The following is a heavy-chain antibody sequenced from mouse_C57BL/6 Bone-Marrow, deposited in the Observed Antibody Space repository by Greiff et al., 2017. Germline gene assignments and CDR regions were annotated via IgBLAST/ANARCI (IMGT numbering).Heavy chain of an antibody. CDR1: GYSIISGYY. CDR3: ARVITTVVAFDY. J-gene: IGHJ2*01. D-gene: IGHD1-1*01. V-gene: IGHV3-6*01. CDR2: ISYDGSN. Sequence: EVQLQESGPGLVKPSQSLSLTCSVTGYSIISGYYWHWIRQFPGNNLEWMGYISYDGSNNYNPSLKNRISITRDTSKNQFFLKLNSVTTEDTATYYCARVITTVVAFDYWGQGTTLTVSS.